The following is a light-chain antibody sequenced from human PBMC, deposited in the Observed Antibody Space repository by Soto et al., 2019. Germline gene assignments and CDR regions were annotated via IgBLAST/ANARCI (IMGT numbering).Light chain of an antibody. V-gene: IGKV1-39*01. CDR3: QQSYGIHLS. CDR2: AAS. Sequence: DMEMTQSPSSLSASVGDRVTITCPASQSISNYLNWYQHKPGKVPKLLIYAASSLQSGVPTRFSGSGSGTDFTLTINSLQPEEFATYYCQQSYGIHLSFGGGTKIEIK. CDR1: QSISNY. J-gene: IGKJ4*01.